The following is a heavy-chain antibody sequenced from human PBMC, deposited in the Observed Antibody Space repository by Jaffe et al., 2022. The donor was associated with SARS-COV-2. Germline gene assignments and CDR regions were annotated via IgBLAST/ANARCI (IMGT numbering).Heavy chain of an antibody. Sequence: QVQLQESGPGLVTPSQTLSLTCSVSGGSISGGGYYWSWFRQPAGKGLEWIGRIYNTGSTDYNPSLKSRVTISEDTSNNQFSLRLTSVTAADTAVYYCASRGAGASFGTDVWGQGTTVTVSS. D-gene: IGHD3-16*01. CDR3: ASRGAGASFGTDV. V-gene: IGHV4-61*02. J-gene: IGHJ6*02. CDR2: IYNTGST. CDR1: GGSISGGGYY.